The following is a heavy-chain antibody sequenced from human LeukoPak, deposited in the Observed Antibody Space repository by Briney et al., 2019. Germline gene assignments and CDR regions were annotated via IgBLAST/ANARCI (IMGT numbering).Heavy chain of an antibody. V-gene: IGHV3-7*01. CDR3: ARDHPPPASRRQGPPRLGESGLTDY. Sequence: PGGSLRLSCAASGFTFTSYWMSWVRQAPGKGLEWVANIRQDGSEKYYVDSVKGRFTISRDNAKNSLFLQMNSLRAEDTAVYYCARDHPPPASRRQGPPRLGESGLTDYWGQGTLVTVSS. J-gene: IGHJ4*02. CDR2: IRQDGSEK. CDR1: GFTFTSYW. D-gene: IGHD3-10*01.